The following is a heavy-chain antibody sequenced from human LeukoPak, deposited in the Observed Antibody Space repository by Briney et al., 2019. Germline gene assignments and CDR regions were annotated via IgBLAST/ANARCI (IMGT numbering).Heavy chain of an antibody. D-gene: IGHD3-10*01. CDR1: GGSFSGYY. Sequence: SETLSLICAVYGGSFSGYYWSWIRQPPGKGLEWIGEINHSGSTNYIPPLKSRVTISVDTSKNQFSLKLSSVTAADTAVYYCARVLYGSGTYYFDYWGQGTLVTVSS. CDR2: INHSGST. V-gene: IGHV4-34*01. J-gene: IGHJ4*02. CDR3: ARVLYGSGTYYFDY.